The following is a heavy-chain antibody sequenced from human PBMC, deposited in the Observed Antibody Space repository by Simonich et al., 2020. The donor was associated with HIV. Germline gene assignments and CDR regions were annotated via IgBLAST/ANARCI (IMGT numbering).Heavy chain of an antibody. Sequence: EVQLVESGGGLVQPGGSLRLSCAASGFTFSSYWMHWVRQAPGKGRVGVSRIKSNGSSISDADSGKGRFTISRDNAKNTLYLQMNSLRAEDTAVYYCAREHSGSHLNIDYWGQGTLVTVSS. V-gene: IGHV3-74*01. D-gene: IGHD1-26*01. CDR2: IKSNGSSI. J-gene: IGHJ4*02. CDR3: AREHSGSHLNIDY. CDR1: GFTFSSYW.